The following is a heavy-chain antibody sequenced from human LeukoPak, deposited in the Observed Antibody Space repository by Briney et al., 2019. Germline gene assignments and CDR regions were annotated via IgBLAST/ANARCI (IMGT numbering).Heavy chain of an antibody. V-gene: IGHV3-11*06. CDR2: ISSSSSYT. Sequence: PGGSLRLSCAASGFTFSDYYMSWIRQAPGKGLEWVSYISSSSSYTNYADSVKGRFTISRDNAKNSLYLQMNSLRAEDTAVYYCARYYDILTGYYTGIGYWGQGTLVTVSS. J-gene: IGHJ4*02. CDR3: ARYYDILTGYYTGIGY. D-gene: IGHD3-9*01. CDR1: GFTFSDYY.